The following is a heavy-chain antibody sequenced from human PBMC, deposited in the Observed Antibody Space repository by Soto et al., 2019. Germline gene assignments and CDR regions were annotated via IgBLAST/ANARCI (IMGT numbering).Heavy chain of an antibody. CDR3: ARHRVPSVYDPIPGCFDS. Sequence: SETLSLTCAVYGGSFSSSYWGWIRQPPGKGLEWIGSMSYSGSTYHNPSLKSRVTLSVDTSQSRFSLKLTSVTAADTAVYYCARHRVPSVYDPIPGCFDSWGQGILVTVSS. CDR1: GGSFSSSY. D-gene: IGHD5-12*01. CDR2: MSYSGST. V-gene: IGHV4-39*01. J-gene: IGHJ4*02.